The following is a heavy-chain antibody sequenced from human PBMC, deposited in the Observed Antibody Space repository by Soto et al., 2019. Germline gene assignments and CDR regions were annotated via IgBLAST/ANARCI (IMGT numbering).Heavy chain of an antibody. CDR1: GFTFNDYS. CDR2: ISSSGTYI. V-gene: IGHV3-21*01. J-gene: IGHJ6*02. Sequence: GGSLRLSCEASGFTFNDYSMDWVRQAPEEGLEWVSSISSSGTYIYYADSVTGRFAISRDNANNVMYLQMDTLRAEDTAVYYCVRAGHVFDVHYYGMDLWGQGTTVTVSS. D-gene: IGHD3-10*01. CDR3: VRAGHVFDVHYYGMDL.